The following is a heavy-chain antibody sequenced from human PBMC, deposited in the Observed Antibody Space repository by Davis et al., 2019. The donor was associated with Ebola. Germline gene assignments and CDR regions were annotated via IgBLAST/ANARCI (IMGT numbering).Heavy chain of an antibody. V-gene: IGHV4-34*01. CDR2: INHSGSN. Sequence: SETLSLTCAVYTPSFSGYYWSCIRHPPGKGLVWLGEINHSGSNNFNPSLKSRVTIPVDTSKNQFSLTLTSVTAADPAVYYCARGVGATTGWFDPWGQGTLVTVSS. J-gene: IGHJ5*02. CDR1: TPSFSGYY. CDR3: ARGVGATTGWFDP. D-gene: IGHD1-26*01.